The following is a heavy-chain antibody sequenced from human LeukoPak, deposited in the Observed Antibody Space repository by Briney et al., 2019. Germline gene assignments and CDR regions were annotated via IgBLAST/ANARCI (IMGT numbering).Heavy chain of an antibody. D-gene: IGHD6-13*01. V-gene: IGHV1-18*01. J-gene: IGHJ3*02. CDR2: ISAYNGNT. CDR3: ARDVAAADKNAFDI. CDR1: GYTFTSYG. Sequence: GASVKVSCKASGYTFTSYGIGWVRQAPGQGLEWMGWISAYNGNTNYAQKLQGRVTMTTDTSTSTAYMELRSLRSDDTAVYYYARDVAAADKNAFDIWGQGTMVTVSS.